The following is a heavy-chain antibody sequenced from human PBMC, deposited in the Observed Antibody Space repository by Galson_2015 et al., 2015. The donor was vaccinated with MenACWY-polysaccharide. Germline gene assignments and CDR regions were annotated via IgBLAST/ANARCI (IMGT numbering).Heavy chain of an antibody. CDR3: ARGPYYYDSHVFYSGSLKNWFGP. CDR2: FNPNSGAT. V-gene: IGHV1-2*06. J-gene: IGHJ5*02. D-gene: IGHD3-22*01. CDR1: GYPFTGSY. Sequence: SVKVSCKASGYPFTGSYMYWVRQAPGQGLEWMGRFNPNSGATNYAQKFQGRLTLTGNTTINTAYMELSRLTSDDTAVFYCARGPYYYDSHVFYSGSLKNWFGPWGQGTLVTVTS.